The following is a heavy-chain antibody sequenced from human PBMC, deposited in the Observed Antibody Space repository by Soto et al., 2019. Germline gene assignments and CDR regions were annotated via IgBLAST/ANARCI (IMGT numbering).Heavy chain of an antibody. D-gene: IGHD2-15*01. CDR1: GYTFTSYD. Sequence: QVQLVQSGAEVKKPGASVKVSCKASGYTFTSYDINWVRQATGQGLEWMGWMNPNSGNTGYAQKFQGRGTMTRNTSISTAYMELSSLRSEDTAVYYCARGYCSGGSCYEGVDYWGQGTLVTVSS. CDR2: MNPNSGNT. CDR3: ARGYCSGGSCYEGVDY. J-gene: IGHJ4*02. V-gene: IGHV1-8*01.